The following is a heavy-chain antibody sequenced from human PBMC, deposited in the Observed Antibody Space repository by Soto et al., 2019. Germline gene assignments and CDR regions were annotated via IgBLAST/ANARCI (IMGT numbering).Heavy chain of an antibody. D-gene: IGHD2-15*01. V-gene: IGHV1-18*01. Sequence: GASVKVSCKASGYTFTSYGISWVRQAPGQGLEWMGWISAYNGNTNYAQKLQGRVTMTTDTSTSTAYMELRSLRPDDTAVYYCARDAGVVVAATLFDYWGQGTLVIVSS. CDR3: ARDAGVVVAATLFDY. J-gene: IGHJ4*02. CDR2: ISAYNGNT. CDR1: GYTFTSYG.